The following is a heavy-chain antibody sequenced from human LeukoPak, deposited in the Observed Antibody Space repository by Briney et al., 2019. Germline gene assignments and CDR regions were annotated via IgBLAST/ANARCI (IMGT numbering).Heavy chain of an antibody. CDR1: GGSISSSSYY. CDR3: ARGYCSSTSCYGWPPTFDY. Sequence: SETLSLTCTVSGGSISSSSYYWSWIRQPPGKGLEWIGEINHSGSTNYNPSLKSRVTISVDTSKNQFSLKLSSVTAADTAVYYCARGYCSSTSCYGWPPTFDYWGQGTLVTVSS. D-gene: IGHD2-2*01. V-gene: IGHV4-39*07. CDR2: INHSGST. J-gene: IGHJ4*02.